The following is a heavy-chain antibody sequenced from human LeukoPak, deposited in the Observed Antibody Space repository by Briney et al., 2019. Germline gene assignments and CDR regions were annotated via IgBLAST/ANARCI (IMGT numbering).Heavy chain of an antibody. Sequence: SDTLSLTCTVSGDCISSYYWSWIRQPPGKGNEWIGYISTSGSTNSTPSLKSRVTISVDTSKNQFSLNLSSVTAADTAVYYCARLHGGKGQYYFDYWGQGTLVTVSS. J-gene: IGHJ4*02. CDR3: ARLHGGKGQYYFDY. V-gene: IGHV4-4*09. CDR1: GDCISSYY. CDR2: ISTSGST. D-gene: IGHD4-23*01.